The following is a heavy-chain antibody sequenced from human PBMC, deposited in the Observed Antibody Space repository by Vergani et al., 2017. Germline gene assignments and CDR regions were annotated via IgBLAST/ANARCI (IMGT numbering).Heavy chain of an antibody. CDR1: GGSFSGYY. CDR3: ASGTRLRNYYGSGIYYNPAYDY. J-gene: IGHJ4*02. Sequence: QVQLQQWGAGLLKPSETLSLTCAVYGGSFSGYYWSWIRQPPGKGLEWIGEINHSGSTNYNPSLKSRVTISVDTSKNQFSLKLSSVTAADTAVYYLASGTRLRNYYGSGIYYNPAYDYWGQGTLVTVSS. V-gene: IGHV4-34*01. CDR2: INHSGST. D-gene: IGHD3-10*01.